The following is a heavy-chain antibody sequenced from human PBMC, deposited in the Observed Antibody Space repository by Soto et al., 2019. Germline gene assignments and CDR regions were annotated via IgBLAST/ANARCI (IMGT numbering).Heavy chain of an antibody. V-gene: IGHV3-30*03. D-gene: IGHD3-16*01. J-gene: IGHJ6*03. Sequence: GGSLRLSCAASGFTFSSYGMHWVRQAPGKGLEWVAVISYDGSNKYYADSVKGRFTISRDNSKNTLYLQMNSLRAEDTAVYYCATMVTFPLYNYYYMDVWGKGTTVTVSS. CDR2: ISYDGSNK. CDR1: GFTFSSYG. CDR3: ATMVTFPLYNYYYMDV.